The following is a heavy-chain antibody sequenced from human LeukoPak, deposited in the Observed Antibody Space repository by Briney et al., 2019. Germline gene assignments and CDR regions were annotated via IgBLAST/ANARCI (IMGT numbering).Heavy chain of an antibody. CDR3: AKELEWGYDYGDYMGSTSFDY. CDR2: ISYDGSNK. CDR1: GFTYSTYG. J-gene: IGHJ4*02. D-gene: IGHD4-17*01. V-gene: IGHV3-30*18. Sequence: GGSLRLSCAASGFTYSTYGMHWVRQAPGKGLEWVAVISYDGSNKYYADSVKGRFTISRDNSKNTLYPQMNSLRAEDTAMYYCAKELEWGYDYGDYMGSTSFDYWGQGTLVTVSS.